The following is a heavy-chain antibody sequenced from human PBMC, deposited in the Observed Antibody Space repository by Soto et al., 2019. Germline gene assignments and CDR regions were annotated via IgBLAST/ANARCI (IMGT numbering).Heavy chain of an antibody. CDR1: GFTFSSYA. V-gene: IGHV3-23*01. CDR3: AKGQARFLEWTHEHYYYYGMEV. Sequence: PGGSLRLSCAASGFTFSSYAMSWVRQAPGKWLEWVSAISGSGGSAYYADSVKGRFTISRDISKNTLYLQMNSLRAEDTAVYYCAKGQARFLEWTHEHYYYYGMEVWGQGTTVAVSS. D-gene: IGHD3-3*01. CDR2: ISGSGGSA. J-gene: IGHJ6*02.